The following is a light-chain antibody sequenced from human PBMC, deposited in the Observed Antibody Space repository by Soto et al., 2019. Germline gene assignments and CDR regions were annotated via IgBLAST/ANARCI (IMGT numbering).Light chain of an antibody. V-gene: IGLV1-40*01. CDR2: GNS. CDR1: SSNIGAGYD. J-gene: IGLJ3*02. CDR3: YSAPDNSLGV. Sequence: QSVLTQPPSVSGAPGQRVTISCTGSSSNIGAGYDVHWYQQLPGTAPKLLIYGNSNRPSGVPDRFFGSSSGTTVALTISGAQVEDEADYYCYSAPDNSLGVFGGGTKLTVL.